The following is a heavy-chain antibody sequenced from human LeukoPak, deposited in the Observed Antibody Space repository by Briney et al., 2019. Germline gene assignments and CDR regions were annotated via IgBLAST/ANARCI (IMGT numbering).Heavy chain of an antibody. J-gene: IGHJ4*02. CDR1: GFTFDDYG. CDR3: ARARKWDGYNFGYFDY. V-gene: IGHV3-20*04. D-gene: IGHD5-24*01. Sequence: GGSLRLSCAASGFTFDDYGMSWVRQAPGKGLEWVSGINWNGGSTGYADSVKGRFTISRDNAKNSLYLQMNSLRAEDTALYYCARARKWDGYNFGYFDYWGQGTLVTVSS. CDR2: INWNGGST.